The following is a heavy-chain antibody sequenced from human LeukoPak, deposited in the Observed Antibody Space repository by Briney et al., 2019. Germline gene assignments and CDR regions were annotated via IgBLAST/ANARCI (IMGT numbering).Heavy chain of an antibody. J-gene: IGHJ4*02. CDR2: IYYSGST. Sequence: SETLSLTCTVSGGSISSHYWSWIRQPPGKGLEWIGYIYYSGSTNYNPSLKSRVTISVNTSKNQFSLKLSSVTAADTAVYYCARVETDIYYYFDYWGQGTLVTVSS. D-gene: IGHD3-9*01. CDR3: ARVETDIYYYFDY. CDR1: GGSISSHY. V-gene: IGHV4-59*11.